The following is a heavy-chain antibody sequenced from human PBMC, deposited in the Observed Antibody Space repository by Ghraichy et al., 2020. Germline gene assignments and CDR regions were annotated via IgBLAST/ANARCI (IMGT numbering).Heavy chain of an antibody. CDR2: ISSSGSTI. CDR1: GFTFSDYY. V-gene: IGHV3-11*01. J-gene: IGHJ4*02. CDR3: AREDRYSSSPGIIDY. D-gene: IGHD6-6*01. Sequence: GGSLRLSCAASGFTFSDYYMSWIRQAPGKGLEWVSYISSSGSTIYYADSVKGRFTISRDNAKNSLYLQMNSLRAEDTAVYYCAREDRYSSSPGIIDYWGQGTLVTVSS.